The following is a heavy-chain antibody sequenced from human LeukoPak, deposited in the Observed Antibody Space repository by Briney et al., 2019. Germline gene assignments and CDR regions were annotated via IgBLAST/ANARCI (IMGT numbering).Heavy chain of an antibody. CDR3: ARQGSISAFDF. D-gene: IGHD2-21*01. CDR1: GYSISSGYY. Sequence: SETLSLTCTVSGYSISSGYYWGWIRQPPGKGLEWIGSIYHSGRTFYNPSLKSRVTISVDTSKNQFSLKLRALTAADTAVYFCARQGSISAFDFWGRGTLVTVSS. V-gene: IGHV4-38-2*02. J-gene: IGHJ4*02. CDR2: IYHSGRT.